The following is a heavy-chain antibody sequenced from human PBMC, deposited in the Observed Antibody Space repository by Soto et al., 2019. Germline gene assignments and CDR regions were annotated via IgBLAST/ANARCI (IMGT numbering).Heavy chain of an antibody. CDR2: ISVYNGNT. CDR3: ARADVVLVPSDY. V-gene: IGHV1-18*01. J-gene: IGHJ4*02. CDR1: GYTFTSLG. D-gene: IGHD2-2*01. Sequence: QVQLVLSGAEVKKPGASVKVSCKASGYTFTSLGVSWVRQAPGQGLEWMGWISVYNGNTHYAQNLQGRISMTTDTSTSTAYMELRSLRSDDTAVYCCARADVVLVPSDYWGQGTLVTVSS.